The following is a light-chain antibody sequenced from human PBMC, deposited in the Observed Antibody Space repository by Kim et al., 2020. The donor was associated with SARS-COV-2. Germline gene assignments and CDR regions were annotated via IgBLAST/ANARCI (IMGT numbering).Light chain of an antibody. Sequence: VTISCTGSSSNIGAGYDVPWYQQLPGTAPKPLIYGNSNRPSGVPDRFSGSKSGTSASLAITGLQAEDEADYYCQSYDSSLSGSWVFGGGTKLTVL. CDR2: GNS. V-gene: IGLV1-40*01. J-gene: IGLJ3*02. CDR1: SSNIGAGYD. CDR3: QSYDSSLSGSWV.